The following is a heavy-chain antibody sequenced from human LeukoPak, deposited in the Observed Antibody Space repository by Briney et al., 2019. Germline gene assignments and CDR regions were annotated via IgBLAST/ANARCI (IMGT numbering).Heavy chain of an antibody. CDR2: ISSDGKST. Sequence: PGGSLRLSCAASGFTFSTYSMNWVRQAPGKGLEWVSSISSDGKSTYYVDSLRGRFTISRDNVKNSLYLQINSLRAEDTAVYYCARVQVAGYWGQGTLVTVSS. CDR1: GFTFSTYS. CDR3: ARVQVAGY. V-gene: IGHV3-21*01. D-gene: IGHD6-19*01. J-gene: IGHJ4*02.